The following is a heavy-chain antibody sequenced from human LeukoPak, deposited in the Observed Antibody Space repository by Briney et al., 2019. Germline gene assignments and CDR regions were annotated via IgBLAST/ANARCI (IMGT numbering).Heavy chain of an antibody. V-gene: IGHV3-43*02. J-gene: IGHJ3*02. D-gene: IGHD6-25*01. CDR1: GFTFDDYA. Sequence: GGSLRLSCAASGFTFDDYAMHWVRQAPGQGLEWFSLISGDGGSTYYADSVKGRFNIPRDNSKNSLYLQMSSLRTEDTALYYCAKERGSGVAFDIWGQGTMVTVSS. CDR3: AKERGSGVAFDI. CDR2: ISGDGGST.